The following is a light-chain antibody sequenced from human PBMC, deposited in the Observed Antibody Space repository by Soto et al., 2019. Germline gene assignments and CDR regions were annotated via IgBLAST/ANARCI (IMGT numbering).Light chain of an antibody. CDR3: QQRSNFIT. V-gene: IGKV3-11*01. J-gene: IGKJ5*01. CDR2: DAS. CDR1: QSVSSY. Sequence: EIVLAQSPATLSLSPWERATLSCRASQSVSSYLAWYQQKHGQAPRLLIYDASNRATGIPARFSGSGSGTDFTLTISSLEPEDFAVYYCQQRSNFITFGQGTRLEIK.